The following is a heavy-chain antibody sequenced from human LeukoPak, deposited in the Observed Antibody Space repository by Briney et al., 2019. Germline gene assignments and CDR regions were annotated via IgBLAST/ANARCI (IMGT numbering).Heavy chain of an antibody. D-gene: IGHD6-13*01. V-gene: IGHV3-48*04. Sequence: GGSLRLSCVASGFTFSPYSMNWVRQAPGKGLEWVSYISSSSSSIYYADSVKGRFTISRDNAKNSLYLQMNSLRAEDTAVYYCASAGLRGFDIWGQGTMVTVSS. CDR1: GFTFSPYS. J-gene: IGHJ3*02. CDR3: ASAGLRGFDI. CDR2: ISSSSSSI.